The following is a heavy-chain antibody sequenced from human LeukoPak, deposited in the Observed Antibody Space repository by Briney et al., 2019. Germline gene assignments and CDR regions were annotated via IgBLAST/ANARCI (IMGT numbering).Heavy chain of an antibody. D-gene: IGHD3-10*01. CDR3: ATERAWFGELSPSQ. V-gene: IGHV1-24*01. J-gene: IGHJ4*02. CDR2: FDPADGAR. CDR1: GYTLTELS. Sequence: ASVKVSCKVSGYTLTELSMYWVRLTPGKGLEWMGGFDPADGARIYSQKFQGRVTVAEDTSRDTAYMELSSLRSEDTAVYYCATERAWFGELSPSQWGQGTLVTVSS.